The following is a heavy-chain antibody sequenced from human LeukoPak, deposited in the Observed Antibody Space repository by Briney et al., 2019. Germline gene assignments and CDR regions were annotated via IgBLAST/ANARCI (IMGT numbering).Heavy chain of an antibody. CDR3: AGGAGCTSDM. V-gene: IGHV3-7*01. D-gene: IGHD2-15*01. CDR1: GFTFSRYW. Sequence: GGSLRLSCAASGFTFSRYWMNWVRQAPGKGLEWLANIKQDGSEKYYVDSVKGRFTISRGNAQNLVYLQLNSLRADDTAVYYCAGGAGCTSDMWGQGTLVIVSS. J-gene: IGHJ3*02. CDR2: IKQDGSEK.